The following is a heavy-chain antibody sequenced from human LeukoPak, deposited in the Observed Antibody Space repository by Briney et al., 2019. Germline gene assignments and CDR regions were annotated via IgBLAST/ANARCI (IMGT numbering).Heavy chain of an antibody. Sequence: ASVKVSCKASGYTFTSYDINWVRQAPGQGLEWMGWMNPNRGNTGYAQKFQGRVTMTRNTSISTAYMELSSLRSEYTAVYYCARPPYCSGGSCYLWWFDHWGQGTLVTVSS. J-gene: IGHJ5*02. CDR1: GYTFTSYD. V-gene: IGHV1-8*01. CDR2: MNPNRGNT. D-gene: IGHD2-15*01. CDR3: ARPPYCSGGSCYLWWFDH.